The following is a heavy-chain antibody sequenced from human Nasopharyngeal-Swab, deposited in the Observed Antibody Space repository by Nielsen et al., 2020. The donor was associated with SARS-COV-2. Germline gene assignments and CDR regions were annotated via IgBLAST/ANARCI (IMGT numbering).Heavy chain of an antibody. CDR3: ARDRSIAVAGTGVGAFDI. CDR2: INPNSGGT. V-gene: IGHV1-2*04. Sequence: ASVKVSCKASGYTFTGYYMHWVRQAPGQGLEWKGWINPNSGGTNYAQKFQGWVTMTRDTSISTAYMELSRLRSDDTAVYYCARDRSIAVAGTGVGAFDIWGQGTMVTVSS. CDR1: GYTFTGYY. J-gene: IGHJ3*02. D-gene: IGHD6-19*01.